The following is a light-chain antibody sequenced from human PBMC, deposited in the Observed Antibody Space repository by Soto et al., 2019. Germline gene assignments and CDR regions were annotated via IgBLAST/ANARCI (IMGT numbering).Light chain of an antibody. J-gene: IGKJ2*01. V-gene: IGKV3-11*01. CDR2: DAS. CDR3: QQRSNGPPWYT. CDR1: QSVSSY. Sequence: EMVWTQSPATLYLSPVERATLSCRASQSVSSYLAWYQQKAGQAPRLLIYDASNRATGIPARFSGSGSGTDFTRTISSREPEDYAVYYCQQRSNGPPWYTFGQGTKLEIK.